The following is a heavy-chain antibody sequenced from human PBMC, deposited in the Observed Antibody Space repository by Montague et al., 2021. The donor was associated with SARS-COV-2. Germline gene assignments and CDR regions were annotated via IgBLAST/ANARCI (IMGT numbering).Heavy chain of an antibody. D-gene: IGHD3-10*01. J-gene: IGHJ4*02. V-gene: IGHV4-61*01. CDR3: AKGDMVRGIPYIDN. CDR2: IYYSGSA. CDR1: GGSVSRGSYY. Sequence: SETLSLTCSVSGGSVSRGSYYWSWIRQPPGKGLECIGYIYYSGSAYYNPYNPSLMSRATISIDTSKNQFSLNLNSVTAADTAVYYCAKGDMVRGIPYIDNWGQGNLVTVSS.